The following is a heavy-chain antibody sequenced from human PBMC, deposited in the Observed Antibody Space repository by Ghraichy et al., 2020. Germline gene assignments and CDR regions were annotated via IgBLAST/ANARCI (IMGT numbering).Heavy chain of an antibody. CDR3: ARRGLMVRGVDGYFDC. D-gene: IGHD3-10*01. CDR2: ISSSSSYI. Sequence: GGSLRLSCAASGFTFSSYSMNWVRQAPGKGLEWVSSISSSSSYIYYADSVKGRFTISRDNAKNSLYLQMNSLRAEDTAVYYCARRGLMVRGVDGYFDCWGQGTLVTVSS. J-gene: IGHJ4*02. V-gene: IGHV3-21*01. CDR1: GFTFSSYS.